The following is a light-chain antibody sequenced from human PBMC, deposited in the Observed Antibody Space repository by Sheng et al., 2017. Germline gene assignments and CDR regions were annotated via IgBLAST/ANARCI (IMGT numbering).Light chain of an antibody. J-gene: IGKJ1*01. Sequence: IVLTQSPGTLSLSPGKRATLSCRASQSVGNTLAWYQQKPGQAPRLLIYGASTRATGIPARFSGSGSGTEFTLTISSLQSEDFAVYYCQQYNNWPRTFGQGTKVEIK. CDR3: QQYNNWPRT. CDR1: QSVGNT. V-gene: IGKV3-15*01. CDR2: GAS.